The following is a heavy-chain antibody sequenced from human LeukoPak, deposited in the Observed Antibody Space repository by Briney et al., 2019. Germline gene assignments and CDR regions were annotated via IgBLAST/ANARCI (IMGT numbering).Heavy chain of an antibody. CDR3: AKYHPGIAVAGYFDY. Sequence: PGGSLRLSCAASGFTFSRYWMSWVRQAPGKGLEWVANINQDGSETYYADSVKGRFTISRDNSKNTLYLQMNSLRAEDTAVYYCAKYHPGIAVAGYFDYWGQGTLVTVSS. V-gene: IGHV3-7*03. CDR2: INQDGSET. CDR1: GFTFSRYW. D-gene: IGHD6-19*01. J-gene: IGHJ4*02.